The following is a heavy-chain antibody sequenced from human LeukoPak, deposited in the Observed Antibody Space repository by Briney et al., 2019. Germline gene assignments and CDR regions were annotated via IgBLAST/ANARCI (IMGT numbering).Heavy chain of an antibody. CDR1: GYTFTSYY. CDR3: TAASARAGEFDY. J-gene: IGHJ4*02. CDR2: INPSGGST. Sequence: ASVKVSCKASGYTFTSYYMHWVRQAPGQGLEWMGIINPSGGSTSYAQKFQGRVTMTTDTSTTTVYMELSSLRSEDTAVYYCTAASARAGEFDYWGQGTLVTVSS. D-gene: IGHD6-19*01. V-gene: IGHV1-46*01.